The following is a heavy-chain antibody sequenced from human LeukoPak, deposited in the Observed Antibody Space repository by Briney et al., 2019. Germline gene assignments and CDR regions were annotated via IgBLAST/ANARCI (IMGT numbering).Heavy chain of an antibody. D-gene: IGHD6-13*01. J-gene: IGHJ6*02. CDR2: IYSGGST. CDR1: GFTFSDYY. V-gene: IGHV3-53*01. Sequence: GGSLRLSCAASGFTFSDYYMSWIRQAPGKGLEWVSVIYSGGSTYYADSVKGRFTISRDNSKNTLYLQMNSLRAEDTAVYYCAREGTDSSSWAYYGMDVWGQGTTVTVSS. CDR3: AREGTDSSSWAYYGMDV.